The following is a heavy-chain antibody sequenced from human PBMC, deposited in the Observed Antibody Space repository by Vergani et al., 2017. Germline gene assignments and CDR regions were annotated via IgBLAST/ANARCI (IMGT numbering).Heavy chain of an antibody. V-gene: IGHV3-73*01. CDR3: AREGYCSSTSCWGRGMDV. Sequence: EVQLLESGGGLVQPGGSLKLSCAASGFTFSGSAMHWVRQASGKGLEWVGRIRSKANSYATAYAASVKGRFTISRDDSKNTAYLQMNSLKTEDTAVYYCAREGYCSSTSCWGRGMDVWGQGTTVTVSS. J-gene: IGHJ6*02. CDR1: GFTFSGSA. D-gene: IGHD2-2*01. CDR2: IRSKANSYAT.